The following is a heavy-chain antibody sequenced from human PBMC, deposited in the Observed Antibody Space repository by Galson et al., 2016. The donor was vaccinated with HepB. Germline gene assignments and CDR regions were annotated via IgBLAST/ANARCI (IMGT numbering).Heavy chain of an antibody. CDR1: GYSFTSYS. CDR3: ASDAVAAPDHNAFDV. V-gene: IGHV1-18*01. J-gene: IGHJ3*01. CDR2: INAYNGYT. D-gene: IGHD6-19*01. Sequence: SVKVSCKASGYSFTSYSINWVRQAPGQGLEWLGWINAYNGYTNYAQKFQGRVTMTSDTSTGATYMELRSLRSDDTAVYYCASDAVAAPDHNAFDVWGQGTMVTVSS.